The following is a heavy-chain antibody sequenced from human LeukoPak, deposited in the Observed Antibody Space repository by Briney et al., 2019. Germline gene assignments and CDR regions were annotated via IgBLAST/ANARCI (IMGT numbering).Heavy chain of an antibody. CDR2: INHSGST. CDR1: GGSFSGYY. J-gene: IGHJ5*02. Sequence: SETLSLTCAVYGGSFSGYYWSWIRQPPGKGLEWSGEINHSGSTNYNPSLKSRVTISVDTSKNQCSLKLSSVTAADTAVYYCARGGYDFWSGYYMTNWFDPWGQGTLVTVSS. D-gene: IGHD3/OR15-3a*01. CDR3: ARGGYDFWSGYYMTNWFDP. V-gene: IGHV4-34*01.